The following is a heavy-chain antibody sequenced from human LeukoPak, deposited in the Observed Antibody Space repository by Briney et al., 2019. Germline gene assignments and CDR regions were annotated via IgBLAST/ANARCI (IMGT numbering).Heavy chain of an antibody. Sequence: GGSLRLSCAASGFTFSSYEMNWVRQAPGKGLEWVSYISSSGSTIYYADSVKGRFTISRDNAKNSLYLQMNSLRAEDTAVYYCARVFLAAAGHHPGYWGQGTLVTVSS. D-gene: IGHD6-13*01. V-gene: IGHV3-48*03. J-gene: IGHJ4*02. CDR1: GFTFSSYE. CDR2: ISSSGSTI. CDR3: ARVFLAAAGHHPGY.